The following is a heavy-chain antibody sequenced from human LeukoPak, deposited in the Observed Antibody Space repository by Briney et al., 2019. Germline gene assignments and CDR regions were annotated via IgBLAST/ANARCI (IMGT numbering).Heavy chain of an antibody. CDR3: AKGPSSSRVYYYYGMDV. CDR1: GFSVSSNY. J-gene: IGHJ6*02. Sequence: GGSLRLSCAASGFSVSSNYMSWVRQAPGKGLEWVSVIYSGGSTYYADSVKGRFTISRDNSKNTLYLQMNSLRAEDTAVYYCAKGPSSSRVYYYYGMDVWGQGTTVTVSS. CDR2: IYSGGST. D-gene: IGHD6-13*01. V-gene: IGHV3-53*01.